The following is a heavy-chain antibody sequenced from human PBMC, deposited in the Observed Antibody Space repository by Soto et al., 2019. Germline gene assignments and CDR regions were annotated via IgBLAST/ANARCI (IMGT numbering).Heavy chain of an antibody. CDR2: INPILSMS. CDR1: GDTFTFYS. D-gene: IGHD3-10*01. V-gene: IGHV1-69*02. CDR3: ASSYGSGYRAFDY. Sequence: QVQLVQSGAEVKKPGSSVRVSCKASGDTFTFYSINWVRQAPGLGLEWMGRINPILSMSNYAQRLQGRVTMTADKSTSTAYMELSSLRSEATAMYYCASSYGSGYRAFDYWGQGALVTVSS. J-gene: IGHJ4*02.